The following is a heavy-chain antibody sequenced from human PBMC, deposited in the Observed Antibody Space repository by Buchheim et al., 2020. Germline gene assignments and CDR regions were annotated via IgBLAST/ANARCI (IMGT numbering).Heavy chain of an antibody. V-gene: IGHV3-11*01. CDR2: ISSSGSTI. CDR1: GFTFSDYY. D-gene: IGHD6-6*01. J-gene: IGHJ6*02. CDR3: ARDVRYSSSSSWDYYYGMDV. Sequence: QVQLVESGGGLVKPGGSLRLSCAASGFTFSDYYMSWIRQAPGKGLEWVSYISSSGSTIYYADSVKGRFTISRDHAKNSLYLKMNSLRAEDTAVYYCARDVRYSSSSSWDYYYGMDVWGQGTT.